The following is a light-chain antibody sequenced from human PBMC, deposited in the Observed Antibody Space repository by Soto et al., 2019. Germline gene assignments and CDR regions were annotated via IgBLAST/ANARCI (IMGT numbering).Light chain of an antibody. V-gene: IGLV2-14*01. Sequence: QSALTQPAAVSGSPGQSITISCTGTSSDVWADNYVSWYQQYPSKAPKLMINGVTNRPSGVSNRFSGSKTGNTASLTISGLQAEDESDYYCFSHRGGDSHVFGTGTKV. J-gene: IGLJ1*01. CDR3: FSHRGGDSHV. CDR1: SSDVWADNY. CDR2: GVT.